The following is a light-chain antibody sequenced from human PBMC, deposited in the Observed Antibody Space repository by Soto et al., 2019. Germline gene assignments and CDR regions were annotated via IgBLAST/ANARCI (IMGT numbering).Light chain of an antibody. CDR3: QSYDGSLSGVL. CDR1: SSNIGAGYD. CDR2: ANN. Sequence: QSVLTQPPSVSGAPGQRVTISCTGSSSNIGAGYDVHWYQQLPGTAPKLLIYANNNRPPGVPDRFSGSKSGTSASLAITGLQAEDEADYYCQSYDGSLSGVLFGGGTKLTVL. V-gene: IGLV1-40*01. J-gene: IGLJ2*01.